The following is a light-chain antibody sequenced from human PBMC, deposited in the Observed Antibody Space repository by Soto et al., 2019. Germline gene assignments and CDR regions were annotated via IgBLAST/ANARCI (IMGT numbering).Light chain of an antibody. Sequence: EVVLTQSPATLSLSPGERATLSCRASQSVSSYLAWYQQKPGQTPRLLIYDASSRATGIPARFSGSGSGTAFTLTISSLEPEDFAFYFCQQRGNWPPTFGPGTKVDI. CDR1: QSVSSY. CDR2: DAS. V-gene: IGKV3-11*01. J-gene: IGKJ3*01. CDR3: QQRGNWPPT.